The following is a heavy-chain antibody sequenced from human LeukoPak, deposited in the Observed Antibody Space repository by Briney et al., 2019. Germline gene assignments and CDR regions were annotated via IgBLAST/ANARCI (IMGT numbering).Heavy chain of an antibody. CDR2: IYPGDSDT. V-gene: IGHV5-51*01. D-gene: IGHD6-19*01. CDR3: ARGGTQYSSGWYRMGYYYYGMDV. CDR1: GSSFTSYW. J-gene: IGHJ6*02. Sequence: GASLQISCKGSGSSFTSYWIGWVRQLPGKGLEWMGIIYPGDSDTRYSPSFQGQVTISADKSISTAYLQWSSLKASDTAMYYCARGGTQYSSGWYRMGYYYYGMDVWGQGTTVTVSS.